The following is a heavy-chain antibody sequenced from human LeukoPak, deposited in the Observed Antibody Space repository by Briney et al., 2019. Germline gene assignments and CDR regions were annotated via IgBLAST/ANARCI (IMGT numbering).Heavy chain of an antibody. Sequence: PGESLQISCQGSGYSFTSYWIGWVRQVPGKGLEWMGIIYPGDSDTRYSPSFQGQVTISADKSISTAYLQWSSLKASDTAMYYCARGGKYYYDSSGYSQLDYWGQGTLVTVSS. V-gene: IGHV5-51*01. J-gene: IGHJ4*02. CDR3: ARGGKYYYDSSGYSQLDY. CDR1: GYSFTSYW. D-gene: IGHD3-22*01. CDR2: IYPGDSDT.